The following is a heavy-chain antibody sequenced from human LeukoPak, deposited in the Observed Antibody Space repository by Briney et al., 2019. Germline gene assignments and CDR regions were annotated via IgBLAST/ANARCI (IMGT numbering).Heavy chain of an antibody. V-gene: IGHV1-69*05. J-gene: IGHJ6*03. CDR3: ASGSLGDGYGVGDYYQYMDV. CDR1: GGTFSSYA. CDR2: IMALFGTA. Sequence: SVKVSCKACGGTFSSYAISWVRQAPGHGREWMGGIMALFGTANYAQEFEGRVTFTTDEYASTAYMEVSSLRSEDTAVYYCASGSLGDGYGVGDYYQYMDVWGKGTTVTVSS. D-gene: IGHD5-24*01.